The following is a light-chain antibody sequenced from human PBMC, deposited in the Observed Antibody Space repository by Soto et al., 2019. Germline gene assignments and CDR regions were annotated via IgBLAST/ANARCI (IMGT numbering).Light chain of an antibody. Sequence: QSVLTQPPSVSAAPGQKVTISCSGSSSNIGNNYVSWYQQFPGTAPKLLIYDSNKRPSGIPDRFSGSKSGTSATLGITGLQTGDEADYYCGTWDSSLSAGVFGGGTQLTAL. CDR3: GTWDSSLSAGV. CDR2: DSN. V-gene: IGLV1-51*01. CDR1: SSNIGNNY. J-gene: IGLJ2*01.